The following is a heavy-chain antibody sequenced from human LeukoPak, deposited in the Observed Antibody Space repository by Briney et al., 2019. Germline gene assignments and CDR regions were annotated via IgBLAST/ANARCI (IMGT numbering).Heavy chain of an antibody. CDR2: IYSGGST. J-gene: IGHJ4*02. CDR1: GFTVSTDY. V-gene: IGHV3-66*01. D-gene: IGHD3-22*01. Sequence: GGSLRLSCAASGFTVSTDYMSWVRQAPGKGLEWVSVIYSGGSTFYADSVKGRFTISRDNSKNTLFLQMNSLRAEDTAVYYCAREYYDSSGYYKYFFDYWGQGTLVTVSS. CDR3: AREYYDSSGYYKYFFDY.